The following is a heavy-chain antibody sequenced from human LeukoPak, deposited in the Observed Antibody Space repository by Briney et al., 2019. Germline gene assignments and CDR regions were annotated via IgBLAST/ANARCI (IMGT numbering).Heavy chain of an antibody. Sequence: ASVKVSCKASGYTFTGYYVHWVRQAPGQGLEWMGWINPNSGDTDYAQKFQGRVTMTRDTSITTAYMELSRLRSDDTAVYYCARDGGDTMLRGVTNWFDPWGQGTLVTVSS. D-gene: IGHD3-10*01. CDR3: ARDGGDTMLRGVTNWFDP. V-gene: IGHV1-2*02. J-gene: IGHJ5*02. CDR1: GYTFTGYY. CDR2: INPNSGDT.